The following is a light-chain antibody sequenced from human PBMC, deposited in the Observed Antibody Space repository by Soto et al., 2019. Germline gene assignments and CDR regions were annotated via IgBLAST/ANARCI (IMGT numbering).Light chain of an antibody. CDR2: DVS. Sequence: QSALTQPASVSGSPGQSITISCTGTSSDVGGYNYVSWYQQHPGKAPKLIISDVSNRPSGVSNRFSGSKSVNTASLTISGLQAEDEADYYCSSYTSSSTLDVVFGGGTKLTVL. J-gene: IGLJ2*01. CDR3: SSYTSSSTLDVV. V-gene: IGLV2-14*01. CDR1: SSDVGGYNY.